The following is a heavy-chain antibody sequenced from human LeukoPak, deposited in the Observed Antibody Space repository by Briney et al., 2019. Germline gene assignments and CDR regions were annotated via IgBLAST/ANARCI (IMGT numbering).Heavy chain of an antibody. J-gene: IGHJ4*02. Sequence: SETLSLTCTVSGGSISSYYWSWIRQPPGKGLEWIGYIYYSGSTNYNPSLKSRVTISVDTSKNQFSLKLSSVTAADTAVYYCASLDVHYYDSSGYYYLGYWGQGTLVTVSS. CDR3: ASLDVHYYDSSGYYYLGY. CDR2: IYYSGST. V-gene: IGHV4-59*01. D-gene: IGHD3-22*01. CDR1: GGSISSYY.